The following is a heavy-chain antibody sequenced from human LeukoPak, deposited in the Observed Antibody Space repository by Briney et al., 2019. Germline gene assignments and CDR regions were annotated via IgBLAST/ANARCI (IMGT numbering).Heavy chain of an antibody. V-gene: IGHV3-33*01. CDR3: ARWGGDYSAFDI. Sequence: GGSLRLSCAASGFTFSGYGMHWVRQAPGKGLEWVAVIWYDGSKKYHADPVKGRFTISRDNSKNTLYLQMNSMRAEDTAVYYCARWGGDYSAFDIWGQGKMVTVSS. CDR1: GFTFSGYG. D-gene: IGHD4-17*01. CDR2: IWYDGSKK. J-gene: IGHJ3*02.